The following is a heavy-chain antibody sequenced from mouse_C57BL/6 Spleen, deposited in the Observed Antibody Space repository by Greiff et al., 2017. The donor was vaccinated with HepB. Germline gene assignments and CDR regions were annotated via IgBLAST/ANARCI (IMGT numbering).Heavy chain of an antibody. CDR2: IDPSDSYT. J-gene: IGHJ2*01. D-gene: IGHD2-3*01. CDR3: ARLGNDGYLDY. Sequence: QVQLQQPGAELVRPGTSVKLSCKASGYTFTSYWMHWVKQRPGQGLEWIGVIDPSDSYTNYNQKFKGKATLTVDTSSSTAYMQLSSLTSEDSAVYYCARLGNDGYLDYWGQGTTLTVSS. V-gene: IGHV1-59*01. CDR1: GYTFTSYW.